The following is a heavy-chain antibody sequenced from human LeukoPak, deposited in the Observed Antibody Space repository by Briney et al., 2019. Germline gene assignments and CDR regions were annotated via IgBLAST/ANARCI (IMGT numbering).Heavy chain of an antibody. Sequence: GGSLRLSCAASGFTFDDYAMHWVRQAPGKGLEWVSGISWNSGSIGYADSVKGRFTISRDNAKNSLYLQMNSLRAEDTALYYCAKSRMVRGVIRNWGQGTLVTVSS. D-gene: IGHD3-10*01. J-gene: IGHJ4*02. CDR3: AKSRMVRGVIRN. V-gene: IGHV3-9*01. CDR1: GFTFDDYA. CDR2: ISWNSGSI.